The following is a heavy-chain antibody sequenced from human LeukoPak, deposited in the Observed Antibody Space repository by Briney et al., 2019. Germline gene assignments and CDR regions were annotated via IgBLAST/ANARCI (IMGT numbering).Heavy chain of an antibody. V-gene: IGHV5-51*01. CDR1: GYSFTSYW. CDR3: ARPASSGLTSAEFDY. J-gene: IGHJ4*02. CDR2: IYPGDSDT. D-gene: IGHD6-19*01. Sequence: GESLKISCKGSGYSFTSYWIGWVRQMPGKGLEWMGIIYPGDSDTRYSPSFQGQVTISADKSISTAYLQWSSLKASDTAMYYCARPASSGLTSAEFDYWGQGTLVTVSS.